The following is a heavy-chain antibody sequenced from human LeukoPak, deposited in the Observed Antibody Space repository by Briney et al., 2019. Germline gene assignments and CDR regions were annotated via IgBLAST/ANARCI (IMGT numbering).Heavy chain of an antibody. CDR3: ARLPGEYYYGSGSSSDY. J-gene: IGHJ4*02. V-gene: IGHV5-10-1*01. Sequence: GESLKISCKGSGYSFTSYWISWVRQMPGKGLGWVGRLDPSDSYTNYSPSFQGHVPISADKSNSTAYMQWRSLKASDTAMYYCARLPGEYYYGSGSSSDYWGQGTLVTVSS. CDR2: LDPSDSYT. D-gene: IGHD3-10*01. CDR1: GYSFTSYW.